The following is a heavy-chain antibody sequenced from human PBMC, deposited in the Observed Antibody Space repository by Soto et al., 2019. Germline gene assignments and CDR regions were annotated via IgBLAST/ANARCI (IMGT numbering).Heavy chain of an antibody. CDR3: ARGARGGTGYSYGKLRYYFDY. V-gene: IGHV1-69*12. Sequence: QVQLVQSGAEVKKPGSSVKVSCKASGGTFSSYAISWVRQAPGQGLEWMGGIIPIFGTANYAQKFQGRVTITADEATSTAYMELSSLRSEDTAVYYCARGARGGTGYSYGKLRYYFDYWGQGTLFTVSS. CDR2: IIPIFGTA. J-gene: IGHJ4*02. D-gene: IGHD5-18*01. CDR1: GGTFSSYA.